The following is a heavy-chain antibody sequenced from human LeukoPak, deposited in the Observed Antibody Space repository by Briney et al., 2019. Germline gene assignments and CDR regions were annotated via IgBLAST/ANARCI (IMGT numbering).Heavy chain of an antibody. CDR2: ISGSGGST. CDR3: AKGPPYYYDSIGYYYFDY. Sequence: PGGSLRLSCAASGFTFSSYAMSWVRQAPGKGLEWVSAISGSGGSTYYADSVKGRFTISRDNSKNTLYLQMNSLRAEDTAVYYCAKGPPYYYDSIGYYYFDYWGQGTLVTVSS. J-gene: IGHJ4*02. CDR1: GFTFSSYA. D-gene: IGHD3-22*01. V-gene: IGHV3-23*01.